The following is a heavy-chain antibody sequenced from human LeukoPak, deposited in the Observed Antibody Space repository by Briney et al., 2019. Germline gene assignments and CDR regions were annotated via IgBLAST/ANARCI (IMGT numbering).Heavy chain of an antibody. CDR2: ISIDGGGT. D-gene: IGHD6-6*01. CDR1: GFTFSSYV. J-gene: IGHJ4*02. CDR3: VRGYSSSSGSY. V-gene: IGHV3-64D*09. Sequence: GGSLRLSCSASGFTFSSYVMHWVRQAPGKGLEYVSAISIDGGGTYYADSVKGRFTISRDNSKNTLYLQMTSLRAEDTAMYYCVRGYSSSSGSYWGQGTLVTVSS.